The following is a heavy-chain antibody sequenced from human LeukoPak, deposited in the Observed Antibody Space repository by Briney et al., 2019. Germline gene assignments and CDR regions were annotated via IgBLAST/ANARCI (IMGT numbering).Heavy chain of an antibody. CDR3: AKAFSPPYYYDSAGYFYIDS. D-gene: IGHD3-22*01. Sequence: GGSLRLSREASGFTFSSYSMNWVRQAPGKGLEWVSLISSSSTYIYYADSAKGRFTISRDNAENSLYLQMNSLRAEDTAVYYCAKAFSPPYYYDSAGYFYIDSWGQGTLVTVSS. J-gene: IGHJ4*02. CDR2: ISSSSTYI. CDR1: GFTFSSYS. V-gene: IGHV3-21*01.